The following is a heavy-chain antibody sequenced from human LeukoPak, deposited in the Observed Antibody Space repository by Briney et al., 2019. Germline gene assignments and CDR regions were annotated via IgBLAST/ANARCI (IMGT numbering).Heavy chain of an antibody. CDR3: ARGRITMIVVVDAFDI. D-gene: IGHD3-22*01. J-gene: IGHJ3*02. Sequence: SETLSLTCTVSGGSVSSGSYYWSWIRQPPGKGLEWIGYIYYSGCTNYNPSLKSRVTISVDTSKNQFSLKLSSVTAADTAVYYCARGRITMIVVVDAFDIWGQGTMVTVSS. V-gene: IGHV4-61*01. CDR2: IYYSGCT. CDR1: GGSVSSGSYY.